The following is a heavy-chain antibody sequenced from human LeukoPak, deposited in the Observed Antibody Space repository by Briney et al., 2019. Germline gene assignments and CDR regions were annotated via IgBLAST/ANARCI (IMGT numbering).Heavy chain of an antibody. J-gene: IGHJ2*01. D-gene: IGHD6-19*01. CDR3: AKGRIEGSSGWSWYFDL. CDR1: GFTFSSYA. V-gene: IGHV3-23*01. Sequence: GSLRLSCAASGFTFSSYAMSWVRHAPGKGLEWVSAISGSGSSTYYADSVKGRFTISRDNSKNTLYLQMNSLRAEDTAVYYCAKGRIEGSSGWSWYFDLWGRGTLVTVSS. CDR2: ISGSGSST.